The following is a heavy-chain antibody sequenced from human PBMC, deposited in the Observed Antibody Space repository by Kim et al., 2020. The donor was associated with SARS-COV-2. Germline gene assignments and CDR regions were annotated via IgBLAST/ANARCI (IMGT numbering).Heavy chain of an antibody. V-gene: IGHV3-30*15. CDR1: GFVFSDFA. D-gene: IGHD3-16*01. CDR3: VREFGTHQVPPFDL. J-gene: IGHJ4*02. CDR2: ISYDGSKQ. Sequence: GGSLRLSCAASGFVFSDFAFHWVRQAPGQGLEWMAVISYDGSKQYYSPSLKGRFTISRDNSRNTLYLHMSTLRRDDTALYYCVREFGTHQVPPFDLWGQGSLVSVSS.